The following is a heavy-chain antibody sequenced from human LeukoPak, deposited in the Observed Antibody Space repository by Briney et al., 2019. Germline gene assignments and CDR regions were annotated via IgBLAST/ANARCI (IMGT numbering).Heavy chain of an antibody. CDR3: ARGRSNYYGMDV. CDR1: GGSIMSYY. V-gene: IGHV4-59*01. CDR2: VYHSGST. Sequence: SETLSLTCTVSGGSIMSYYWSWIRQPPGKGLEWIGYVYHSGSTNYNPSLKSRVTMSVDTSKNLFSLKVSSVTAADTAVYYCARGRSNYYGMDVWGQGTTVTVSS. J-gene: IGHJ6*02. D-gene: IGHD1-26*01.